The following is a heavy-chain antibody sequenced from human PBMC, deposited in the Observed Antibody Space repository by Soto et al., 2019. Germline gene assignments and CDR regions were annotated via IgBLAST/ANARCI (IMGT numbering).Heavy chain of an antibody. D-gene: IGHD2-2*02. J-gene: IGHJ4*02. V-gene: IGHV5-51*01. CDR2: IYLGDSDT. CDR3: ARQTYCSSTSCYTVDS. Sequence: GESLKISCKGSGYSFTSYWIGWVRQMPGKGLEWMGIIYLGDSDTRYSPSFQGQVTISADKSISTAYLQWSSLKASDTAMYYCARQTYCSSTSCYTVDSWGQGTLVTVYS. CDR1: GYSFTSYW.